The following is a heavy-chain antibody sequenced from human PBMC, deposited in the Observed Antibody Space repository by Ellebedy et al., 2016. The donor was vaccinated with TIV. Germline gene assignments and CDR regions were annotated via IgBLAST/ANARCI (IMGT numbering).Heavy chain of an antibody. CDR2: INEDGSEK. CDR3: ARVRSSAFEI. J-gene: IGHJ3*02. V-gene: IGHV3-7*03. CDR1: GFTFSRCW. Sequence: GESLKISCAASGFTFSRCWMSWVRQAPGKGLEWVANINEDGSEKNYVDSVKGRFTISRDNSKNTVSLQMNSLRVEDTAVYYCARVRSSAFEIWGQGTMVTVSS.